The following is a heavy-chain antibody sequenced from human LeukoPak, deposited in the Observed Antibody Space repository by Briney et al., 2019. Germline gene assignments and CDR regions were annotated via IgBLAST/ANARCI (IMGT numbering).Heavy chain of an antibody. CDR3: ARGRSDIVVVPAARRNYYGMDV. J-gene: IGHJ6*04. D-gene: IGHD2-2*01. V-gene: IGHV1-69*13. CDR1: GGTFSSYA. CDR2: IIPSFGTA. Sequence: ASVKVSCKASGGTFSSYAISWVRQAPGQGLEWMGGIIPSFGTANYAQKFQGRVTITADESTSTAYMELSSLRSEDTAVYYCARGRSDIVVVPAARRNYYGMDVWGKGTTVTVSS.